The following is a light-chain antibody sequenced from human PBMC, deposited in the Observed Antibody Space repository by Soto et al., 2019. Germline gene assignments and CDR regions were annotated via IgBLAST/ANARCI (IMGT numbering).Light chain of an antibody. Sequence: EIVCTQSPGTLSLSPEERATLSCRASQSISSSYLAWYQQKPGQAPRLLIYGASSRANGIPDRFSGSGSGTDFTLTISSLEPEDFAIYYCQQHSNFVGPGTKVDI. V-gene: IGKV3D-20*02. CDR3: QQHSNF. J-gene: IGKJ3*01. CDR2: GAS. CDR1: QSISSSY.